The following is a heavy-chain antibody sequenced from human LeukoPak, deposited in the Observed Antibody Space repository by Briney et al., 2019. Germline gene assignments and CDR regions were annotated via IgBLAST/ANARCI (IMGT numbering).Heavy chain of an antibody. CDR1: GGSISSSSYY. Sequence: PSETLSLTCTVSGGSISSSSYYWGWIRQPPGKGLEWIGSIYYSGSTYYNPSLKSRVTISVDTSKNQFSLKLSSVTAADTAVYYCAIHSSGYERYYYYYMDVWGKGTTVTVSS. V-gene: IGHV4-39*01. J-gene: IGHJ6*03. D-gene: IGHD5-12*01. CDR2: IYYSGST. CDR3: AIHSSGYERYYYYYMDV.